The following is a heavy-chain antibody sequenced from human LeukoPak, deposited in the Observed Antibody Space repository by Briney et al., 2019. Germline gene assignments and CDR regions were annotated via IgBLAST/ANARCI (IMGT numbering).Heavy chain of an antibody. Sequence: GASVKVSCKASGYTFTGYYMHWVRQAPAQGLEWMGRINPNSGGTNYAQKFQGRVTMTRDTSISTAYMELSRLRSDDTAVYYCARAAGAVAGTEGNDAFDIWGQGTMVTVSS. CDR1: GYTFTGYY. CDR3: ARAAGAVAGTEGNDAFDI. D-gene: IGHD6-19*01. CDR2: INPNSGGT. V-gene: IGHV1-2*06. J-gene: IGHJ3*02.